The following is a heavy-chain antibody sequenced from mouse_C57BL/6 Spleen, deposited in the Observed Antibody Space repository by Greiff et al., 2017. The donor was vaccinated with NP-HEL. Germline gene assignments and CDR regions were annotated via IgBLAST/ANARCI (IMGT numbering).Heavy chain of an antibody. CDR1: GYTFTSYW. J-gene: IGHJ2*01. CDR3: ARGALSYYFDY. V-gene: IGHV1-55*01. CDR2: IYPGSGST. Sequence: VQLQQPGAELVKPGASVKMSCKASGYTFTSYWITWVKQRPGQGLEWIGDIYPGSGSTNYNEKFKSKATLTVDKPSSTAYMQLSSLTSEDSAVYYCARGALSYYFDYWGQGTTLTVSS. D-gene: IGHD3-1*01.